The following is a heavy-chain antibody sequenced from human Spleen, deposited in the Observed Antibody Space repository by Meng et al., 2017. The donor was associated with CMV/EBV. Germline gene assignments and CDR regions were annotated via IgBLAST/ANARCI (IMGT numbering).Heavy chain of an antibody. CDR2: IHHTGGT. J-gene: IGHJ4*02. V-gene: IGHV4-4*02. Sequence: GSACGGSISRNDWWSWGRQAPGRGLERIGEIHHTGGTKYNPSLESRATISVDKTKNQFSLSVNSVTAADTAVYYCARGGPWLAYDYWGQGTLVTVSS. CDR3: ARGGPWLAYDY. D-gene: IGHD6-19*01. CDR1: GGSISRNDW.